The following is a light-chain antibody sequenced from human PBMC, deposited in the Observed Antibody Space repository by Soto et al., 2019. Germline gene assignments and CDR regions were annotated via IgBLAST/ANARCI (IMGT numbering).Light chain of an antibody. V-gene: IGLV2-8*01. CDR3: SSYAGSNIYVL. J-gene: IGLJ2*01. CDR2: EVS. CDR1: SSDVGDYDF. Sequence: QSALTQPPSASGSLGQSVTISCTGTSSDVGDYDFVSWYQQHPGNVPRLVIYEVSKRPSGVPDRFSGSKSGNTASLTVSGLQAEDEADYYCSSYAGSNIYVLFGGGTKLTVL.